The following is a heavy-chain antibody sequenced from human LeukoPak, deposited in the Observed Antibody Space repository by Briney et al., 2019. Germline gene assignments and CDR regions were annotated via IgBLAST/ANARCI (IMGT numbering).Heavy chain of an antibody. CDR1: GFTFSHYA. V-gene: IGHV3-23*01. D-gene: IGHD3-16*01. Sequence: GGSLRLSCAASGFTFSHYAMSWVRQAPGKGLEWVSAISGNGDITYYTDSVKGRFTISRDNSNNTLYLQMNSLRAEDTAVYYCAKVTGGDMITYGGLDYWGQGTLVTVSS. CDR3: AKVTGGDMITYGGLDY. CDR2: ISGNGDIT. J-gene: IGHJ4*02.